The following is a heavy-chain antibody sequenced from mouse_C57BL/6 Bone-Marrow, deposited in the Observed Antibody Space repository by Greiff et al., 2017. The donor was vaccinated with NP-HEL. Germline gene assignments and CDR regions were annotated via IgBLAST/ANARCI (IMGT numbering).Heavy chain of an antibody. CDR3: TGYYYGSSRYFDV. D-gene: IGHD1-1*01. CDR2: IDPENGDT. J-gene: IGHJ1*03. V-gene: IGHV14-4*01. CDR1: GFNIKDDY. Sequence: EVQLQQSGAELVRPGASVKLSCTASGFNIKDDYMHWVKQRPEQGLEWIGWIDPENGDTEYASKFQGKATITADTSSNTAYLQLSSLTSEDTAVYYCTGYYYGSSRYFDVWGTGTTVTVSS.